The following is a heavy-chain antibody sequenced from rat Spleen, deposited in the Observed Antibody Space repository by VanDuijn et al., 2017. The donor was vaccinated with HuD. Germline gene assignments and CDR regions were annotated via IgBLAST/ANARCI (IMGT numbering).Heavy chain of an antibody. CDR1: GFTFSNYW. J-gene: IGHJ2*01. CDR2: ISNAAGKV. Sequence: EVQLVESGGGLVQPGRSLKLSCVASGFTFSNYWMTWIRQAPGKGLEWVASISNAAGKVHYPDSVKGRFTISRDTAQNTLYLQMNSPTSEDTATYYCARPANYGGGYYFDYWGQGVMVTVSS. V-gene: IGHV5-31*01. D-gene: IGHD1-11*01. CDR3: ARPANYGGGYYFDY.